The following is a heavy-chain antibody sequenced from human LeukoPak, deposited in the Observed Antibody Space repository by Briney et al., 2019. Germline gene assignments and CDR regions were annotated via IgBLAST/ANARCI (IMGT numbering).Heavy chain of an antibody. CDR1: GFTFSTYG. V-gene: IGHV3-23*01. D-gene: IGHD2-15*01. CDR3: AREGRYCTGGSCVGAFDI. J-gene: IGHJ3*02. Sequence: GGSLRLSCAASGFTFSTYGMSWVRQAPGKGLEWVSATSASGGSTYYADSVKGRFTISRDNSKNTLYLQMNSLRAEDTAVYYCAREGRYCTGGSCVGAFDIWGQGTMVTVSS. CDR2: TSASGGST.